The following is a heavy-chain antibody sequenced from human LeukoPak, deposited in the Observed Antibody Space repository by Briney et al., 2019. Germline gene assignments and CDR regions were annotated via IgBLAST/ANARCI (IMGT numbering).Heavy chain of an antibody. CDR3: ARFSPYYFDY. CDR2: IDWDDDK. J-gene: IGHJ4*02. Sequence: ESGPALVKPTQTLTLTCTFSGFSLSTSGMRVSWIRQPPGKALEWLARIDWDDDKFYNTSLKTRLTISKDTSKNQVVLTMTNMDPVDTATYYCARFSPYYFDYWGQGTLVTVSS. V-gene: IGHV2-70*04. CDR1: GFSLSTSGMR.